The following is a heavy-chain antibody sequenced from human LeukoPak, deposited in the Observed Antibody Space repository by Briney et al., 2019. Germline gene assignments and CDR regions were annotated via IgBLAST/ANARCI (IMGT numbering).Heavy chain of an antibody. V-gene: IGHV3-66*01. D-gene: IGHD4-11*01. CDR1: GFTLSTYD. Sequence: GGSLRLSCAASGFTLSTYDMHWVRQAPGKGLEWVSVIYSGGSTYYADSVKGRFTISRDNSKNTLYLQMNSLRAEDTAVYYCANDYRFGFDIWGQGTMVTVSS. CDR2: IYSGGST. J-gene: IGHJ3*02. CDR3: ANDYRFGFDI.